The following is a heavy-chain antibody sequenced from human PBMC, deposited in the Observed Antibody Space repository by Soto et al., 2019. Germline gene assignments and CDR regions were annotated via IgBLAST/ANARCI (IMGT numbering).Heavy chain of an antibody. CDR1: GYSFTSYW. D-gene: IGHD2-2*01. J-gene: IGHJ6*02. CDR3: ARLPVVPAAQDYYYGMDV. Sequence: GESLKISCKGSGYSFTSYWIGWVRQMPGKGLEWMGIIYPGDSDTRYSPSFQGQVTISADKSISTAYLQWSSLKASDTAMYYCARLPVVPAAQDYYYGMDVWGQGTTVTVSS. CDR2: IYPGDSDT. V-gene: IGHV5-51*01.